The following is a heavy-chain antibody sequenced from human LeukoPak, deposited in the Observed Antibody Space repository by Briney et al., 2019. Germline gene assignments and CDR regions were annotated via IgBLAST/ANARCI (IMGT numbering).Heavy chain of an antibody. D-gene: IGHD2-21*02. Sequence: ASVKLTCSGAGYTFTDYYIAWAQQAPGKGLEWMGRVDPEDGETIYAEKFQGRVTITADTSTDTANMELSSLRSEDTAVYYCATDPPCGADCWSEGYWGQGTLVTVSS. V-gene: IGHV1-69-2*01. CDR3: ATDPPCGADCWSEGY. CDR1: GYTFTDYY. CDR2: VDPEDGET. J-gene: IGHJ4*02.